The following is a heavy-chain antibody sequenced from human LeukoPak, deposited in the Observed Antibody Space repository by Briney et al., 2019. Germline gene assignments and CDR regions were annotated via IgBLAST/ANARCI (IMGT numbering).Heavy chain of an antibody. CDR2: ISSSSSTI. CDR1: GFTFSSYS. D-gene: IGHD3-3*01. Sequence: GGSLRLSCAASGFTFSSYSMNWVRQAPGKGLEWVSYISSSSSTIYYADSVKGRFTISRDNAKNSVYLQMNSLRDEDTAVYYCARGYDFDYWGQGTLVTVSS. CDR3: ARGYDFDY. V-gene: IGHV3-48*02. J-gene: IGHJ4*02.